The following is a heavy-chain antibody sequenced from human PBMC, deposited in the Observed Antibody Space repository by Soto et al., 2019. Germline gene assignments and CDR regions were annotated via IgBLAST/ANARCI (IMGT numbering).Heavy chain of an antibody. V-gene: IGHV3-23*01. Sequence: EVQLLESGGGLVQPGGSLRLSCAASGFTFSSYAMSWVRQAPGKGLEWVSAISGSGGSTYYADSVKGRFTISRDNSKNTLYLQMNSLRAEDTAVYYCAIDGSKYCGGDCYPEYFQHWGQGTLVTVSS. D-gene: IGHD2-21*02. CDR1: GFTFSSYA. CDR3: AIDGSKYCGGDCYPEYFQH. J-gene: IGHJ1*01. CDR2: ISGSGGST.